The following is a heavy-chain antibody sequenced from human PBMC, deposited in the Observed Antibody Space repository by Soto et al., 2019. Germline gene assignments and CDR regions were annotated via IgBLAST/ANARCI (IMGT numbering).Heavy chain of an antibody. CDR2: IIPIFGTA. CDR1: GGTFSSYA. Sequence: SVKVSCKASGGTFSSYAISWVRQAPGQGLEWMGGIIPIFGTANYAQKFQGRVTITADESTSTAYMELSSLRSEDTAVYYCARGVVVVPAATVGTWFDPWGQGTLVTVSS. D-gene: IGHD2-2*01. CDR3: ARGVVVVPAATVGTWFDP. J-gene: IGHJ5*02. V-gene: IGHV1-69*13.